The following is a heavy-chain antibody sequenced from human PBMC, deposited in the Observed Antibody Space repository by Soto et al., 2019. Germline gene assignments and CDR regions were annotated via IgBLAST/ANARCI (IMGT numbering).Heavy chain of an antibody. CDR3: AKEMTSGYYLFDY. D-gene: IGHD3-22*01. CDR1: GFTFTSYA. V-gene: IGHV3-23*01. Sequence: PGGSLRLSCAASGFTFTSYAMSWVRQAPGKGLEWVSTISGTGGSTYYPDSVKGRFTISRDNSKNTVYLQMNSLRAEDAAVYYSAKEMTSGYYLFDYWGQGTLDPVSS. CDR2: ISGTGGST. J-gene: IGHJ4*02.